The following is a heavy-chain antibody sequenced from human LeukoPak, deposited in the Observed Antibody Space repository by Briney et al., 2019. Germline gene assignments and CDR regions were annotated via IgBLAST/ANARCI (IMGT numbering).Heavy chain of an antibody. CDR1: TFNLSRFA. Sequence: GGSLRLSCTASTFNLSRFAMTWVRQAPGKGLEWVSALSGSGRDTYYADSVKGLFTISRDSSKSTLYLRMNSLRVEDTAVYYCAKVRPGYSHYFYFMDVWAEGITVTVSS. CDR3: AKVRPGYSHYFYFMDV. V-gene: IGHV3-23*01. J-gene: IGHJ6*03. D-gene: IGHD5-18*01. CDR2: LSGSGRDT.